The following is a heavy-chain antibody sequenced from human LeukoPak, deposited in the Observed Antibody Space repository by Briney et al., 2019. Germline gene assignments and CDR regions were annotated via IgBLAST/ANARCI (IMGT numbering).Heavy chain of an antibody. V-gene: IGHV4-59*08. CDR2: IYYSGST. CDR3: ARRYYYDSSGYYSDAFDI. D-gene: IGHD3-22*01. CDR1: GGSISSYY. J-gene: IGHJ3*02. Sequence: SETLSLTCTVSGGSISSYYWSWIRQPPGKGLEWIGYIYYSGSTNYNPSLKCRVTISVDTSKNQFSLKLSSVTAADTAVYYCARRYYYDSSGYYSDAFDIWGQGTMVTVSS.